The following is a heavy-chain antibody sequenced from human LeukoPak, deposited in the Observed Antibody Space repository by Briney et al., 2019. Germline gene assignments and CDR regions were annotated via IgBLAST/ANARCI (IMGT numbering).Heavy chain of an antibody. CDR3: ARDLREASCGGDCYWTGSYGMDV. J-gene: IGHJ6*04. Sequence: GGSLRLSCAASGFTVSSNYMSWVRPAPGKGLEWVSVIYSGGSTYYADSVKGRFTISRDNSKNTLYLQMNSLRAEDTAVYYCARDLREASCGGDCYWTGSYGMDVWGKGTTVTVSS. CDR1: GFTVSSNY. D-gene: IGHD2-21*02. CDR2: IYSGGST. V-gene: IGHV3-53*01.